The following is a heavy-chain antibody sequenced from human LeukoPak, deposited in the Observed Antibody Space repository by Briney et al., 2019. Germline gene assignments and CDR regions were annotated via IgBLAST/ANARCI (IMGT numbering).Heavy chain of an antibody. J-gene: IGHJ4*02. CDR2: IYPGDSDI. CDR3: ARADLPQYWFNY. D-gene: IGHD2-8*02. Sequence: GESLQISCKGSGYRFTSYLIGWVRQMPGKGLEWMGLIYPGDSDIRYSPSFQGQVTISADRSISTAYLQWSSLKASDTALYYCARADLPQYWFNYWGQGTLVTVSS. CDR1: GYRFTSYL. V-gene: IGHV5-51*01.